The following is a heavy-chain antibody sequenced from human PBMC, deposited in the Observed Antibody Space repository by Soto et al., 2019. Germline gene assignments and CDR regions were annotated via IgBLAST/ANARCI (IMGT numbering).Heavy chain of an antibody. CDR3: ARAYDMITFGGVIAIDAFDI. CDR2: ISSSSSYI. D-gene: IGHD3-16*02. J-gene: IGHJ3*02. CDR1: GFTFSSYS. V-gene: IGHV3-21*01. Sequence: GGSLRLSCAASGFTFSSYSMNWVRQAPGKGLEWVSSISSSSSYIYYADSVKGRFTISRDNAKNSLYLQMNSLRAEDTAVYYCARAYDMITFGGVIAIDAFDIWGQGTMVTVSS.